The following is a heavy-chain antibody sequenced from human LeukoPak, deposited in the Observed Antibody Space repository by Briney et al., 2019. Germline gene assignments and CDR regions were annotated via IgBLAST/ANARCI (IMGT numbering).Heavy chain of an antibody. V-gene: IGHV4-59*02. CDR1: GGSVSNDY. CDR2: IQYRGST. CDR3: ARGGSQFDY. J-gene: IGHJ4*02. D-gene: IGHD5-12*01. Sequence: SETLSLTCSVSGGSVSNDYWSWIRQTPEKGLEWIAYIQYRGSTSYNPSLRSRVTISLDTSKNQFSLELASVTAADTAVYYCARGGSQFDYWGQGALVTVSS.